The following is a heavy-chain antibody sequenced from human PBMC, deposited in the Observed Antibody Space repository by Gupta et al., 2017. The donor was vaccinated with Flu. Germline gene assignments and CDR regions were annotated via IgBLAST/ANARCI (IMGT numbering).Heavy chain of an antibody. CDR3: AKDPYPKSRSMPAF. D-gene: IGHD2-2*01. J-gene: IGHJ4*02. CDR1: AFTFSSYG. Sequence: QVRLVEPGGGVVQPGRSLRLSCAASAFTFSSYGLHRVRQAPGRGLEWVALISHDGSYKYYGDSVKGRFTISRDNSKNTLDLQMNSLRAEDTAVYYCAKDPYPKSRSMPAFWGQGTLVTVSS. V-gene: IGHV3-30*18. CDR2: ISHDGSYK.